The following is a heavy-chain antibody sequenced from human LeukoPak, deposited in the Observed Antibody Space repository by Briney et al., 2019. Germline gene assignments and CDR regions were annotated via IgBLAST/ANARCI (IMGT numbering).Heavy chain of an antibody. D-gene: IGHD1-26*01. CDR1: GYTFTSYG. CDR3: ARTTRIVEVYRDVRFDP. Sequence: GASVKVSCKASGYTFTSYGISWVRQAPGQGLEWMGWISAYNGNTNYAQKLQGRVTMTTDTPTSTAYMELRSLRSDDTAVYYCARTTRIVEVYRDVRFDPWGQGTLVTVSS. J-gene: IGHJ5*02. CDR2: ISAYNGNT. V-gene: IGHV1-18*01.